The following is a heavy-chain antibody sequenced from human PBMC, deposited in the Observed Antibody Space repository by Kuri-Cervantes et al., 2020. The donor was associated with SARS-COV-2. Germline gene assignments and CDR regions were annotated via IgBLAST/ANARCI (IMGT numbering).Heavy chain of an antibody. V-gene: IGHV3-30*03. CDR2: ISYDGSNK. CDR3: AREVGGIKAYYFDY. CDR1: GFTFSSYG. D-gene: IGHD2-15*01. J-gene: IGHJ4*02. Sequence: GESLKISCAASGFTFSSYGMHWVRQAPGKGLEWVAVISYDGSNKYYADSVKGRFTISRDNSKNTLYLQMNSLRDKDTAVYYCAREVGGIKAYYFDYWGQGSLVTVSS.